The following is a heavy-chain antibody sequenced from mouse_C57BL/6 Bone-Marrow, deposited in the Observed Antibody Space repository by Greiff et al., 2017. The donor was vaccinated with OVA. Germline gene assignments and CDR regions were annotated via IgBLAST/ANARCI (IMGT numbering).Heavy chain of an antibody. CDR3: ARGDNSGYGEFAY. CDR2: IYPGSGST. CDR1: GYTFTSYW. Sequence: QVQLQQPGAELVKPGASVTMSCKASGYTFTSYWITWVKQRPGQGLEWIGDIYPGSGSTNYNEKFKSKATLTVDTSSRTAYMQLSSLTSEDSAVNYCARGDNSGYGEFAYWGQGTLVTVSA. V-gene: IGHV1-55*01. J-gene: IGHJ3*01. D-gene: IGHD3-2*02.